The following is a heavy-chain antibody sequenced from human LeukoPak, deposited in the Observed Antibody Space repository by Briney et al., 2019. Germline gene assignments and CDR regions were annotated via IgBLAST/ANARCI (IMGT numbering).Heavy chain of an antibody. CDR3: AGENHRGSYYYDSSGPGWSDP. V-gene: IGHV4-38-2*02. D-gene: IGHD3-22*01. Sequence: PSETLSLTCSVSGYSIRSGYYWGWIRQPPGKGLEWIGSIYRSGSSYYNPSLRSRLTISIDTSKNQFSLKLSSVTAADTAMYYCAGENHRGSYYYDSSGPGWSDPWGQGTLVTVSS. CDR1: GYSIRSGYY. CDR2: IYRSGSS. J-gene: IGHJ5*02.